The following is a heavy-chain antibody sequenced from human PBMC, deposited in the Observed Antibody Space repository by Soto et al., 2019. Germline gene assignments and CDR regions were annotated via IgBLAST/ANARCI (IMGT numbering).Heavy chain of an antibody. V-gene: IGHV5-51*01. J-gene: IGHJ4*02. CDR3: GTWRGSSWFDY. D-gene: IGHD2-2*01. Sequence: PGESLKISCKASGLTFRSYSLGWVRHMPGKGLQWMGNIFSSDSSATYSPSFVGQVTISVDRSINTAYLQWSSLKASDTAIYYCGTWRGSSWFDYWGPGTLVTVSS. CDR1: GLTFRSYS. CDR2: IFSSDSSA.